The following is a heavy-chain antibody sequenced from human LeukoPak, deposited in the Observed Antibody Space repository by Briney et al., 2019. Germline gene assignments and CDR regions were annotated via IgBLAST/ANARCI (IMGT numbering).Heavy chain of an antibody. CDR1: GFTFDDYA. Sequence: TGGSLRLSCAASGFTFDDYAMHWVRQAPGKGLEWVSLISWDGGSTYYADSVKGRFTISRDNSKNSLYLQMNSLRAEDTALYYCAKAMRPETYYDILTGYYPDYWGQGTLVTVSS. CDR2: ISWDGGST. V-gene: IGHV3-43D*03. CDR3: AKAMRPETYYDILTGYYPDY. J-gene: IGHJ4*02. D-gene: IGHD3-9*01.